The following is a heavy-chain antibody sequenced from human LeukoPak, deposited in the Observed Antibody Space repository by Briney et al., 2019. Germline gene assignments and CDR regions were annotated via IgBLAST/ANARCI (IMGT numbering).Heavy chain of an antibody. J-gene: IGHJ3*02. D-gene: IGHD3-10*01. CDR3: ARGFRRRIKKYYYGSGSYDAFDI. CDR1: GGSISSGSYY. V-gene: IGHV4-61*01. CDR2: IYYSGST. Sequence: SSETLSLTCTVSGGSISSGSYYWSWIRQPPGKGLEWIGYIYYSGSTNYNPSLKSRVTISVDTSKNQFSLKLSSVTAADTAVYYCARGFRRRIKKYYYGSGSYDAFDIWGQGTMVTVSS.